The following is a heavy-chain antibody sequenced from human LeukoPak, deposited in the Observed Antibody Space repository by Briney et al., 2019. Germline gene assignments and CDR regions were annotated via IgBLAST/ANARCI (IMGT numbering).Heavy chain of an antibody. CDR2: TYYRSKWYN. V-gene: IGHV6-1*01. CDR1: GDSVSSNSAA. J-gene: IGHJ6*02. Sequence: SQTLSLTCAISGDSVSSNSAAWNWIRQSPSRGLEWLGRTYYRSKWYNDYAVSVKSRITINPDTSKNQFSLQLNSVTPEGTAVYYCARVSLYSSGWYMGMDVWGQGTTVTVSS. D-gene: IGHD6-19*01. CDR3: ARVSLYSSGWYMGMDV.